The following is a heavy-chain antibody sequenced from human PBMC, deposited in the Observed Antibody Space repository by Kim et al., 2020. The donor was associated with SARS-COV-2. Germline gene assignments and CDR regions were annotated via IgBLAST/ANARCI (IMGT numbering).Heavy chain of an antibody. CDR1: GGSISSGSYY. J-gene: IGHJ6*02. D-gene: IGHD3-10*01. Sequence: SETLSLTCTVSGGSISSGSYYWSWIRQPAGKGLEWIGRIYTSGSTNYNPSLKSRVTISVDTSKNQFSLKLSSVTAADTAVYYCTRDLRLWFGELYYYYGMDVWGQGTTVTVSS. CDR3: TRDLRLWFGELYYYYGMDV. CDR2: IYTSGST. V-gene: IGHV4-61*02.